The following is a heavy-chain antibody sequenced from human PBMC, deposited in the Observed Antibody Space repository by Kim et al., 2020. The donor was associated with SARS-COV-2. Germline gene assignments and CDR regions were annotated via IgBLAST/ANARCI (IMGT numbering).Heavy chain of an antibody. CDR1: GGTFSSYA. V-gene: IGHV1-69*13. Sequence: SVKVSCKASGGTFSSYAISWVRQAPGQGLEWMGGIIPIFGTANYAQKFQGRVTITADESTSTAYMELSSLRSEDTAVYYCASPGPGRYSIQPVVTAILPSYYYYGMDVWGQGTTVTVSS. D-gene: IGHD2-21*02. CDR2: IIPIFGTA. CDR3: ASPGPGRYSIQPVVTAILPSYYYYGMDV. J-gene: IGHJ6*02.